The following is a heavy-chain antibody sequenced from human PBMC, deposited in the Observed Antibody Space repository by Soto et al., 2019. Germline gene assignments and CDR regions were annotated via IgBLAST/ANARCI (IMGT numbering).Heavy chain of an antibody. CDR3: AREYCRSTTCYILTT. CDR2: INPSAGTT. CDR1: GYTFTSYY. D-gene: IGHD2-2*01. V-gene: IGHV1-46*03. Sequence: GASVKVSCKASGYTFTSYYMHWVRQAPGQGLEWMGIINPSAGTTRHAQKFQGRVTMTRDTSTSTVYMELSSLRSEDTAVYYCAREYCRSTTCYILTTWGQGTLVTVSS. J-gene: IGHJ4*02.